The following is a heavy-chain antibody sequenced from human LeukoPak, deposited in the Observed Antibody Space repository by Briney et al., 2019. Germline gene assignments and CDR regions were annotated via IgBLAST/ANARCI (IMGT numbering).Heavy chain of an antibody. Sequence: GGSLRLSCAASGFXFSSYEITWVRQAPGKGLEWVSYISPSGRTKYYADSVKGRFTISRDNAKNSLYLQINSLRAEDTAVYYCARGGTGYDLFDYWGQGTLVTVSS. CDR3: ARGGTGYDLFDY. V-gene: IGHV3-48*03. J-gene: IGHJ4*02. CDR2: ISPSGRTK. CDR1: GFXFSSYE. D-gene: IGHD5-12*01.